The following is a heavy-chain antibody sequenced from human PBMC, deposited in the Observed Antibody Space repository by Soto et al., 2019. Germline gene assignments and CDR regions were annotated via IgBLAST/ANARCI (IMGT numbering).Heavy chain of an antibody. Sequence: PSETLSLTCAVSSGSSRSSNWWSWVSQPPGKGLEWIGEIYHSGSTNYNPSLKSRVTISVDKSKNQFSLKLSSVTAADTAVYYCAGCYAREYSSSSVFSIWGQGTMVTVSS. J-gene: IGHJ3*02. CDR2: IYHSGST. D-gene: IGHD6-6*01. CDR1: SGSSRSSNW. V-gene: IGHV4-4*02. CDR3: AGCYAREYSSSSVFSI.